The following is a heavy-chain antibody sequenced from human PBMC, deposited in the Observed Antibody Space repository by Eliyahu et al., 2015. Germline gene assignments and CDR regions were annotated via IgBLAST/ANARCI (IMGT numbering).Heavy chain of an antibody. V-gene: IGHV4-59*08. CDR1: GSSITSDY. J-gene: IGHJ4*02. CDR2: INSGGGA. CDR3: ARRRVYYFDY. D-gene: IGHD2-8*01. Sequence: QVQLQESGPGLVKPSETLSLTCDVSGSSITSDYWSWIRQSPGKGLEWIGYINSGGGADYNPSLKSRVTMSVDTSKNQFSLYLRSVTAADTAVYYCARRRVYYFDYWGQGTLVTVSS.